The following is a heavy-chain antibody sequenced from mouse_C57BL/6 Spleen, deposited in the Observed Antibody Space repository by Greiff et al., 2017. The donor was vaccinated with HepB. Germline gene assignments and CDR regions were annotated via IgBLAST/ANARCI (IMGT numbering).Heavy chain of an antibody. Sequence: QVQLQQSGPELVKPGASVKISCKASGYAFSSSWMNWVKQRPGKGLEWIGRIYPGDGDTNYNGKFKGKATLTADKSSSTAYMQLSSLTSEDSAVYFCARDWERGFFDYWGQGTTLTVSS. CDR3: ARDWERGFFDY. CDR1: GYAFSSSW. CDR2: IYPGDGDT. D-gene: IGHD4-1*01. J-gene: IGHJ2*01. V-gene: IGHV1-82*01.